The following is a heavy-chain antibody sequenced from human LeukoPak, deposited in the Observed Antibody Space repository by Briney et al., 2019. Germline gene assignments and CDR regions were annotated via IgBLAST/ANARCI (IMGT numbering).Heavy chain of an antibody. CDR3: ARDRVVVVPAVGPALSSYGMDV. J-gene: IGHJ6*01. Sequence: SVKVSCKASGGTFSSYAISWVRQAPGQGLEWMGRIIPILGIANYAQKFRGRVTITADKSTSTAYMELSSLRSEDTAVYYCARDRVVVVPAVGPALSSYGMDVWGQGTTVTVSS. V-gene: IGHV1-69*04. CDR1: GGTFSSYA. D-gene: IGHD2-2*01. CDR2: IIPILGIA.